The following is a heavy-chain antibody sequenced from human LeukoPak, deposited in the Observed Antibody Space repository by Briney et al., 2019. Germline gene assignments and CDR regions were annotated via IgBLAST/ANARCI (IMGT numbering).Heavy chain of an antibody. CDR1: GFTFNNCY. J-gene: IGHJ5*02. Sequence: PGGSLRLSCAASGFTFNNCYMNWVRQAPEKGLEWVSSISSSSSYIYYADSVKGRFTISRDNAKNSLYLQMNSLRAEDTAVYYCARDTGLKQQQFGPWGQGTLVTVSS. CDR2: ISSSSSYI. D-gene: IGHD6-13*01. V-gene: IGHV3-21*01. CDR3: ARDTGLKQQQFGP.